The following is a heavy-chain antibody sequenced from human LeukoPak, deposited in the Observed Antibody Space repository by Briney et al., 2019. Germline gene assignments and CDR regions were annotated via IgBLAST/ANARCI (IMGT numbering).Heavy chain of an antibody. CDR2: IYSSGST. Sequence: SETLSLTCTVSGGSISSYYWSWIRQPAGKGLEWIGRIYSSGSTGYNPSLKSRVTMSVDTSKNQFSLKLSSVTAADTAVYYCARVDLRAAYFDYWGQGTLVTVSS. V-gene: IGHV4-4*07. CDR3: ARVDLRAAYFDY. CDR1: GGSISSYY. J-gene: IGHJ4*02. D-gene: IGHD2-21*01.